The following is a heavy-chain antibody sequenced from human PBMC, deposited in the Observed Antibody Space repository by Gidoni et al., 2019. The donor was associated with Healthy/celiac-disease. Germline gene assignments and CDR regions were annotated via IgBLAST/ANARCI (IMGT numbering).Heavy chain of an antibody. V-gene: IGHV7-4-1*01. CDR1: GYNCTSYD. CDR3: ARDEWFWESYSYYYYGMAV. D-gene: IGHD3-10*01. CDR2: INTNTGNP. J-gene: IGHJ6*02. Sequence: QVQRVQSGSELKKPGAAVKGSCKATGYNCTSYDMNWVRQAPGQGLECMGWINTNTGNPTYAPGFTGRFVFSLDSSVRPAYLQICSLKAADTAVYFCARDEWFWESYSYYYYGMAVWGQGTTVTVSS.